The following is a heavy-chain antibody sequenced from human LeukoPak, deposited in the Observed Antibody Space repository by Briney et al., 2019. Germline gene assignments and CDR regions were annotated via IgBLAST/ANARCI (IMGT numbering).Heavy chain of an antibody. Sequence: KAGGSLRLSCAASGFTFSDYYMSWIRQAPGKGLGWVSYISSSSSYTNYADSVKGRFTISRDNAKNSLYLQMNSLRAEDTAVYYCARAGDSVSGATIYYYYGMDVWGQGTTVTVSS. CDR1: GFTFSDYY. CDR2: ISSSSSYT. V-gene: IGHV3-11*06. J-gene: IGHJ6*02. CDR3: ARAGDSVSGATIYYYYGMDV. D-gene: IGHD5-12*01.